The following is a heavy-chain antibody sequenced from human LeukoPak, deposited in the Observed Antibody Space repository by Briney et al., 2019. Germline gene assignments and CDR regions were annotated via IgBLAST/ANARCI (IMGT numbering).Heavy chain of an antibody. D-gene: IGHD6-19*01. CDR1: GYTFTGYY. CDR3: ARDLIAVAGKDY. V-gene: IGHV1-2*02. J-gene: IGHJ4*02. Sequence: ASVKVSCKASGYTFTGYYMHWVRQAPGQGLEWIGWINPNSGGTNYAQKFQGRVTMTRDTSISTAYMELSRLRSDDTAVYYCARDLIAVAGKDYWGQGTLVTVSS. CDR2: INPNSGGT.